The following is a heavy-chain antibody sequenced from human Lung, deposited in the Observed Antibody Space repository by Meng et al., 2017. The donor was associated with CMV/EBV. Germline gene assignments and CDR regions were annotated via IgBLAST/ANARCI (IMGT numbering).Heavy chain of an antibody. Sequence: GGSXRLXCAASGFTVSSNYMSWVRQAPGKGLEWVPVIYSGGSTYYADSVKGRFTISRDNFKNTLYLQMNSLRAEDTAVYYCARHNTYYYDAFLGTFDIWGQGTXVTVSS. CDR2: IYSGGST. CDR1: GFTVSSNY. V-gene: IGHV3-53*01. D-gene: IGHD3-22*01. CDR3: ARHNTYYYDAFLGTFDI. J-gene: IGHJ3*02.